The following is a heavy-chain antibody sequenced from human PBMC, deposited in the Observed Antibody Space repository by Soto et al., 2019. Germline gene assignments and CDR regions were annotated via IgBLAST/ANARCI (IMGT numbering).Heavy chain of an antibody. V-gene: IGHV3-48*03. Sequence: GGSLRLSCAASGFTFSSYEMNWVRQAPGKGLEWVSYISSSGSTIYYADSVKGRFTISRDNAKNSLYLQMNSLRAEDTAVYYCASSPPAARIAFDIWGQGTMVTVSS. CDR1: GFTFSSYE. CDR2: ISSSGSTI. J-gene: IGHJ3*02. D-gene: IGHD6-6*01. CDR3: ASSPPAARIAFDI.